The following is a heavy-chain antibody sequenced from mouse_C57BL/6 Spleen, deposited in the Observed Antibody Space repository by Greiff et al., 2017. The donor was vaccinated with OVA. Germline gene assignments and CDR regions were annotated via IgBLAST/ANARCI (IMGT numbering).Heavy chain of an antibody. CDR2: INPGSGGT. V-gene: IGHV1-54*01. CDR1: GYAFTNYL. CDR3: ASGYGSSYWYFDV. J-gene: IGHJ1*03. Sequence: VQLQQSGAELVRPGTSVKVSCKASGYAFTNYLIEWVKQRPGQGLEWIGVINPGSGGTNYNEKFKGKATLTADTSSSTAYMQLSSLASEDSAVYFCASGYGSSYWYFDVWGTGTTVTVSS. D-gene: IGHD1-1*01.